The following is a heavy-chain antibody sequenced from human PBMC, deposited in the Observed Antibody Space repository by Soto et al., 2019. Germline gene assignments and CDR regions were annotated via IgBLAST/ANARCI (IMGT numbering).Heavy chain of an antibody. Sequence: GSLRLSCAASGFTFSSYAMGWVRQAPGKGLEWVSAISGSGGSTYYADSVKGRFTISRDNSKNTLYLQMNSLRAEDTAVYYCAKDGDDYPNPTDWFDPWGQGTLVTVSS. V-gene: IGHV3-23*01. CDR1: GFTFSSYA. CDR2: ISGSGGST. J-gene: IGHJ5*02. D-gene: IGHD3-16*01. CDR3: AKDGDDYPNPTDWFDP.